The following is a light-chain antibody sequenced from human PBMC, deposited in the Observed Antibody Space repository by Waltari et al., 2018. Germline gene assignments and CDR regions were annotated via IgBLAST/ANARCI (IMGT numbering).Light chain of an antibody. Sequence: EIVLTQSPATLSLSPGERATLSCRASQSVSSYLAWYQQKPGQAPRLPMYDASNSATGIPARFSGSGSGTDFTLTISSLEPEDFAVYYCQQRRNWPRTFGQGTKVEIK. V-gene: IGKV3-11*01. CDR2: DAS. CDR3: QQRRNWPRT. CDR1: QSVSSY. J-gene: IGKJ1*01.